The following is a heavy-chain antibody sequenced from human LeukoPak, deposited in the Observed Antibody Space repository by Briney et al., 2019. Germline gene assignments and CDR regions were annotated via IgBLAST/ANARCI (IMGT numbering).Heavy chain of an antibody. D-gene: IGHD3-3*01. V-gene: IGHV4-38-2*02. CDR3: ARQTGYDFWSGYYTLDY. CDR2: ISHTGNT. J-gene: IGHJ4*02. CDR1: AYSINTDYY. Sequence: PSETLSLTCTFSAYSINTDYYWGWVRQPPGKGLEWIGSISHTGNTYYSPSLASRVTISIDTSKNQFSLKLSSVTAADTAVYYCARQTGYDFWSGYYTLDYWGQGTLVTVSS.